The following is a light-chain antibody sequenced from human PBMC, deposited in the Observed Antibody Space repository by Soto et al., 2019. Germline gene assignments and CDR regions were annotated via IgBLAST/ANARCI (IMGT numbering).Light chain of an antibody. CDR2: GAS. J-gene: IGKJ1*01. CDR3: QHYGKTPSWT. Sequence: EIVLTVYSGTLSFSPGQGATLSCRASQKIANNYLAWYQQKPGQPPRLLIYGASSRATGIPERVSGSGSGTDFTLTISSLEPEDFAMYYCQHYGKTPSWTFGHVTKVDIK. CDR1: QKIANNY. V-gene: IGKV3-20*01.